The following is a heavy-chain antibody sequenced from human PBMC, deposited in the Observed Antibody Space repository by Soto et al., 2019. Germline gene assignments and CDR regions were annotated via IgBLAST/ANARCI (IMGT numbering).Heavy chain of an antibody. J-gene: IGHJ3*02. CDR1: GGTSSSYA. D-gene: IGHD2-8*01. CDR2: IIPIFGTA. CDR3: ARSAYIVLMVYAIGAAFDI. V-gene: IGHV1-69*13. Sequence: SVKVSCKASGGTSSSYAISWVRQAPGQGLEWMGGIIPIFGTANYAQKFQGRVTITADESTSTAYMELSSLGSEDTAVYYCARSAYIVLMVYAIGAAFDIWGQGTMVTVSS.